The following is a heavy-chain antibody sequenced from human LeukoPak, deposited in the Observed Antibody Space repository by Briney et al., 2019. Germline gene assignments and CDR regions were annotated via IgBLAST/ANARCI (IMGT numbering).Heavy chain of an antibody. V-gene: IGHV3-23*01. Sequence: GGSLRLSCAVSGITLSNYGMSWVRQAPGKGLEWVAGISDSGGSTKYADSVKGRFTIARDNRKNTLYLQVNSLRAEDTAVYFCAKRGVVIRVILVGFHKEAYYFESWGQGALVTVSS. CDR2: ISDSGGST. J-gene: IGHJ4*02. CDR1: GITLSNYG. CDR3: AKRGVVIRVILVGFHKEAYYFES. D-gene: IGHD3/OR15-3a*01.